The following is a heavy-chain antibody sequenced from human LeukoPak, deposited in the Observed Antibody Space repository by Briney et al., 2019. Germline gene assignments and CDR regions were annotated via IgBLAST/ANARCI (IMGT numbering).Heavy chain of an antibody. Sequence: SETLSPTCAVSGGSISSSNWWSWVRQPPGKGLEWVGEIYHSGSTNYNPSLKSRVTISVDKSKNQFSLKLSSVTAADTAVYYCARSTVTSRWFDPWGQGTLVTVSS. CDR1: GGSISSSNW. CDR3: ARSTVTSRWFDP. CDR2: IYHSGST. J-gene: IGHJ5*02. D-gene: IGHD4-17*01. V-gene: IGHV4-4*02.